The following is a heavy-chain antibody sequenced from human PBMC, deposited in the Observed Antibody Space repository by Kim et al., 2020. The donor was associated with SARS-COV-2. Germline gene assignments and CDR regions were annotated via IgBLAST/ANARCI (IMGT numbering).Heavy chain of an antibody. V-gene: IGHV1-69*13. Sequence: SVKVSCKASGGTFSSYAISWVRQAPGQGLEWMGGIIPIFGTANYAQKFQGRVTITADESTSTAYMELSSLRSEDTAVYYCARGEEDYGGNWNSYYFDYWGQGTLVTVSS. J-gene: IGHJ4*02. CDR3: ARGEEDYGGNWNSYYFDY. CDR1: GGTFSSYA. D-gene: IGHD1-7*01. CDR2: IIPIFGTA.